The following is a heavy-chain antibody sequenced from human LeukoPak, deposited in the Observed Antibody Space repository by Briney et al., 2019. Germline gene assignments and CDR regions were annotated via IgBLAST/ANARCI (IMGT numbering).Heavy chain of an antibody. J-gene: IGHJ4*02. CDR1: GFTVITND. CDR3: AKGYCSGGNCYQYFDY. V-gene: IGHV3-23*01. D-gene: IGHD2-15*01. Sequence: PGGSLRLSCAASGFTVITNDMTWVRQAPGKGLEWVSAINYSGDATYYVDSVKGRFTISRDNSKNTLYLQMNSLRAEDTAIYYCAKGYCSGGNCYQYFDYWGEGTLVTVAS. CDR2: INYSGDAT.